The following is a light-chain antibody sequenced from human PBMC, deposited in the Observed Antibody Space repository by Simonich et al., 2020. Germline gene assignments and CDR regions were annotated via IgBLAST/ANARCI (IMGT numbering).Light chain of an antibody. CDR2: DDS. V-gene: IGLV3-21*03. CDR1: NIGSKS. J-gene: IGLJ2*01. Sequence: SYVLTQPPSVSVAPGKTARITCGGNNIGSKSVHWYQQKPGQAPVLVVYDDSERPSVILERFSGSNSGNTATLTISRVEAGDEADYYCQVWDSSSDHVVFGGGTKLTVL. CDR3: QVWDSSSDHVV.